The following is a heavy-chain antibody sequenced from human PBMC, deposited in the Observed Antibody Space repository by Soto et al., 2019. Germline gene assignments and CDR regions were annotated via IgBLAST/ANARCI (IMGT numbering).Heavy chain of an antibody. Sequence: QVQLVQSGAEVKKPGASVKVSCKASGYTFTSYYMHWVRQAPGQGLEWMGIINPSGGSTSYAQKFQGRVTMTRDTSTSTVYMELSSLRSEDTAVYYCARDPPSPYGDYAWPAFDIWGQGTMVTVSS. CDR2: INPSGGST. CDR1: GYTFTSYY. CDR3: ARDPPSPYGDYAWPAFDI. J-gene: IGHJ3*02. V-gene: IGHV1-46*01. D-gene: IGHD4-17*01.